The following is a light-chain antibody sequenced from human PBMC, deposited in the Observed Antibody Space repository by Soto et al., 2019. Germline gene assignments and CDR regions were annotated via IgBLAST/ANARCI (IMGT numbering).Light chain of an antibody. Sequence: DIVMSQSPDSLAVSLGERATLNCRSSQSLLYTSNNQNYLAWYQQKPGQPPKLLIYWASTRESGVPDRFSGSGSGTDFTLTIRSLQAEDVAFYYCQKYYDDPSFGGGTKVEIK. J-gene: IGKJ4*01. CDR3: QKYYDDPS. CDR2: WAS. CDR1: QSLLYTSNNQNY. V-gene: IGKV4-1*01.